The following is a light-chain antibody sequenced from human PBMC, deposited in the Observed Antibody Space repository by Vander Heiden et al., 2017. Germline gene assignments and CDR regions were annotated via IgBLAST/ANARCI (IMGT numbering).Light chain of an antibody. CDR3: QQHNNWPPYT. CDR2: GAS. J-gene: IGKJ2*01. V-gene: IGKV3-15*01. CDR1: QSVSSN. Sequence: EIVLTQSPDTLSVSPGERATLSCRASQSVSSNLAWYQQKPGQAPRLLIYGASTRATGIPARFSGSGDGTEFTLTISSRQSEDFAVYYCQQHNNWPPYTFGQGTKLEIK.